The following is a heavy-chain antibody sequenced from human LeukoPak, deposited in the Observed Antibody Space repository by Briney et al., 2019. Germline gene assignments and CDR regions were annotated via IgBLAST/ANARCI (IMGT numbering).Heavy chain of an antibody. CDR1: GFSFSSYV. CDR2: ISGSGDSA. V-gene: IGHV3-23*01. Sequence: GGSLRLSCAASGFSFSSYVMSWVRQAPGKGLEWVSTISGSGDSAYYVDSVKGRFTISRDNSKNTLYLQMNSLRAEDTAVYYCAKDSPSAPVTSVWGQGTLVTVSS. J-gene: IGHJ4*02. D-gene: IGHD4-17*01. CDR3: AKDSPSAPVTSV.